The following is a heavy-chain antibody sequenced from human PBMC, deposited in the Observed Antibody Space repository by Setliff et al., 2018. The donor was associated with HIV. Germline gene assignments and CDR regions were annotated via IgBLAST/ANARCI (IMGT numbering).Heavy chain of an antibody. V-gene: IGHV4-38-2*01. CDR2: IYHNGIT. Sequence: PSETLSLTCGVSGYSISSGYYWGWIRQPPGKGLEWIGSIYHNGITYYSSSLKSRVTVSVDTSRIQFSLKLTSVTAADTAVYKCVRHVWSDDFLVPGWFDSWSQGTLVTVSS. J-gene: IGHJ5*01. CDR3: VRHVWSDDFLVPGWFDS. D-gene: IGHD3-3*01. CDR1: GYSISSGYY.